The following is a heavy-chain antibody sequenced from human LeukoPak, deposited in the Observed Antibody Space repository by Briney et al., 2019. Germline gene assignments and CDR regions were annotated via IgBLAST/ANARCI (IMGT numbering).Heavy chain of an antibody. V-gene: IGHV3-23*01. CDR3: AKDYDYVRGNYRQGPYFDY. D-gene: IGHD3-16*02. CDR2: ISGSGGST. Sequence: GGSLRLSCVASGFTFSSYAMSWVRQAPGKGLEWVSAISGSGGSTYYVDSVKGRFTISRDNSKNTLYLQMNSLRDEDTAVYYCAKDYDYVRGNYRQGPYFDYWGQGTLVTVSS. CDR1: GFTFSSYA. J-gene: IGHJ4*02.